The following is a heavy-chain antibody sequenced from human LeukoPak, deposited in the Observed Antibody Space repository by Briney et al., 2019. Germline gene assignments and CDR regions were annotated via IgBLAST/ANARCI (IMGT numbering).Heavy chain of an antibody. CDR1: GGSISSYY. CDR2: INHSGST. Sequence: SETLSLTCTVSGGSISSYYWSWIRQPPGKGLEWIGEINHSGSTNYNPSLKSRVTISVDTSKNQFSLKLSSVTAADTAVYYCARAQQLVYWGQGTLVTVSS. J-gene: IGHJ4*02. V-gene: IGHV4-34*01. CDR3: ARAQQLVY. D-gene: IGHD6-13*01.